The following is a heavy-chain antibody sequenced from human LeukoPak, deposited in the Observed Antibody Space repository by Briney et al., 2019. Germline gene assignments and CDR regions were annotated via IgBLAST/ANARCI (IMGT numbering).Heavy chain of an antibody. V-gene: IGHV3-30*02. CDR2: IRYDGSNK. J-gene: IGHJ4*02. D-gene: IGHD6-6*01. CDR1: GFTFSSYE. Sequence: GGSLRLSCAASGFTFSSYEMNWLRQAPGKGLEGVTFIRYDGSNKYYAESVKGRFTISRDNSKHTLYLQMSSLIAEDTAVYYCAKAIHSSSSGVVDYWGQGTLVTVAS. CDR3: AKAIHSSSSGVVDY.